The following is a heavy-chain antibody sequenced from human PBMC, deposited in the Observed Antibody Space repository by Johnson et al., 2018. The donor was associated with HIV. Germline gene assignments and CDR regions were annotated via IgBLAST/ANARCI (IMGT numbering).Heavy chain of an antibody. CDR2: IKTKTDGGTT. J-gene: IGHJ3*02. CDR1: GFSFRNAW. Sequence: VQLVESGGGLVQPGRSLRLSCTASGFSFRNAWMSWVRQAPGKGLEWVGRIKTKTDGGTTDYAAPVKGRFTISRDDSKNTLYMQMNSLKTEDTAVYYCTTDYHGVFGAFDIWGQGTMVTVSS. V-gene: IGHV3-15*01. D-gene: IGHD1-14*01. CDR3: TTDYHGVFGAFDI.